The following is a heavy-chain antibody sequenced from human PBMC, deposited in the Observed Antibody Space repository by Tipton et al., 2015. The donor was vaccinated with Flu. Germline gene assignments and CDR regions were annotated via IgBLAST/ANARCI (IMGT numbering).Heavy chain of an antibody. D-gene: IGHD2-2*01. Sequence: SLRLSCAASGFTFSNAWMNWVRQAPGKGLEWVGRIKTKTDGGTTDYAAPVKGRFTISRDDSKNTLYLQMNSLKTEDTAVYYCTTDGEYCSSTTCYAGGTDHWGQGTLVTVSS. J-gene: IGHJ4*02. CDR1: GFTFSNAW. V-gene: IGHV3-15*01. CDR3: TTDGEYCSSTTCYAGGTDH. CDR2: IKTKTDGGTT.